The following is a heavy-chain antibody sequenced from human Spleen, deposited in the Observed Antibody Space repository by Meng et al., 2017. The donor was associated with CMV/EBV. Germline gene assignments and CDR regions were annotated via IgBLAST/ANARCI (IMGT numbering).Heavy chain of an antibody. V-gene: IGHV3-48*04. CDR2: ISSSSSTI. CDR1: GFTFSSYS. D-gene: IGHD3-16*01. CDR3: GSREGGY. J-gene: IGHJ4*02. Sequence: GESLKISCAASGFTFSSYSMNWVRQAPGKGLEWVSYISSSSSTIYYADSVKGRFTISRDNAKNSLYLQMNSLRAEDTAVYYCGSREGGYWGQGTLVTVSS.